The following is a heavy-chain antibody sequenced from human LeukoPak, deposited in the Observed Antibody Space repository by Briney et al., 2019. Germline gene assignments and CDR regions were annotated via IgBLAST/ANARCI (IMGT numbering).Heavy chain of an antibody. J-gene: IGHJ5*02. CDR3: AKTRPGGSYDH. V-gene: IGHV3-53*01. Sequence: GGSLRLSCAAAGFSVSDNFMSWVRQTPERGLEWVSVLHRNGATRYADSVKDRFTISRDDSKNTLYLQMDRLRAEDTAVYYCAKTRPGGSYDHWGQGTLVTVSS. CDR2: LHRNGAT. D-gene: IGHD1-26*01. CDR1: GFSVSDNF.